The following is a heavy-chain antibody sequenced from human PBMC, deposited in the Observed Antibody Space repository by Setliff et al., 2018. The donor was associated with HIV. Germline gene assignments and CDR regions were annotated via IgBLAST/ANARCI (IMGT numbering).Heavy chain of an antibody. J-gene: IGHJ5*02. CDR3: ARHALSRGIVVVIPNWFDP. V-gene: IGHV4-39*01. D-gene: IGHD3-22*01. CDR1: DGSVRSSSYY. CDR2: IYYSGSA. Sequence: SETLSLTCTVSDGSVRSSSYYWGWIRQPPGKGLEWIGSIYYSGSAYYNPSLKSRVTISVDTSKNQFSLKLTSMTAADTAMYYCARHALSRGIVVVIPNWFDPWGQGTLVTVSS.